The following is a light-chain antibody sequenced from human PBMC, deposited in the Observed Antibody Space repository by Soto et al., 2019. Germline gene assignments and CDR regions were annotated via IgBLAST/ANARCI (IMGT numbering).Light chain of an antibody. Sequence: IQMTQSPSTLSASVGDRVTITCRSIQGIRNDLGWYQQKPGKAPKLLIYAASSLQSGVPSRFSGSGSGTDFTLTISSLQPEDFATYYCQQYDSYSPLNFGGGTKVDIK. CDR2: AAS. CDR1: QGIRND. V-gene: IGKV1-6*02. J-gene: IGKJ4*01. CDR3: QQYDSYSPLN.